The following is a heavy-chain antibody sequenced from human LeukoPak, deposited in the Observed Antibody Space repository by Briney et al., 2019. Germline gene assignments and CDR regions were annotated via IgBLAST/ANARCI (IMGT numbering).Heavy chain of an antibody. V-gene: IGHV3-48*03. CDR1: GFTFSSYG. D-gene: IGHD3/OR15-3a*01. CDR3: ARDLFGLDAL. CDR2: ISSSGSSI. Sequence: GGSLRLSCAASGFTFSSYGMNWVRQAPGKGLEWVSDISSSGSSIYYADSMKGRFTISRENAKNSLYLQMNSLRAEDTAVYYCARDLFGLDALWGRGTLVTVSS. J-gene: IGHJ2*01.